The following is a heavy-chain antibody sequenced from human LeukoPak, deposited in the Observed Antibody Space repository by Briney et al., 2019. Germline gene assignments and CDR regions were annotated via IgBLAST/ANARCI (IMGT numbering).Heavy chain of an antibody. CDR2: INPNSGGT. D-gene: IGHD3-10*01. CDR3: ARDNSGGSGSYFHYYYYYMDV. CDR1: GYTFTGYY. J-gene: IGHJ6*03. V-gene: IGHV1-2*02. Sequence: ASVNVSCKASGYTFTGYYMHWVRQAPGQGLEWMGWINPNSGGTKYVQKFQGRVTMTRDTSISTAYMELSRLRSDDTAVYYCARDNSGGSGSYFHYYYYYMDVWGKGTTVTVSS.